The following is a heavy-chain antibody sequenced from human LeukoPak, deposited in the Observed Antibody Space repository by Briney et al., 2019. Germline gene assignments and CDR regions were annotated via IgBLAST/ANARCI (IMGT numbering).Heavy chain of an antibody. CDR2: ISSSSSTI. V-gene: IGHV3-48*01. J-gene: IGHJ6*02. CDR1: GFTFSNYS. Sequence: WGSLRLSWAASGFTFSNYSMNWVRQAPGEGLEWVSYISSSSSTIYYANSGKGRFTISRDNAKNSLYLQMNSLRAEDTAVYYCAKDEGSAYCGGDCYSFWPSYYYYGMDVWGQGTTVTVSS. D-gene: IGHD2-21*02. CDR3: AKDEGSAYCGGDCYSFWPSYYYYGMDV.